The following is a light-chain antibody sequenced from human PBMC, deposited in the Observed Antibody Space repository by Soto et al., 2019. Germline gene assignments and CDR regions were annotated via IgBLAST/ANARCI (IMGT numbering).Light chain of an antibody. CDR2: EGS. CDR1: SSDVGSYNL. Sequence: QSALTQPASVSGSPGQSITISCTGTSSDVGSYNLVSWYQQHPGKAPKLTIYEGSKRPSGVSNRFSGSKSGNTASLTISGLQAEDEADYYCCSYAGSSSHVVFGGGTQLTVL. J-gene: IGLJ2*01. CDR3: CSYAGSSSHVV. V-gene: IGLV2-23*01.